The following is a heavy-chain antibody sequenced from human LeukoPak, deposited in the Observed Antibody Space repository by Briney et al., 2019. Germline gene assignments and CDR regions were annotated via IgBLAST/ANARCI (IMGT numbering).Heavy chain of an antibody. Sequence: SVKVSCKASGGTFSSYAISWVRQAPGQGLEWMGGIIPIFGTANYAQKFQGRVTITADESTSTAYMELSSLRSEDTAVYYCAREQRFGEIFIDYWGQGTLVTVSS. V-gene: IGHV1-69*13. CDR3: AREQRFGEIFIDY. J-gene: IGHJ4*02. CDR2: IIPIFGTA. CDR1: GGTFSSYA. D-gene: IGHD3-10*01.